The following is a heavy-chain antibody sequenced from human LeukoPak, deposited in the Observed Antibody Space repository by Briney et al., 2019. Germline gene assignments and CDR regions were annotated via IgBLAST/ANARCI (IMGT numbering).Heavy chain of an antibody. J-gene: IGHJ3*02. CDR3: TRHFPDPPYYYDSSGYYYDLRAFDI. CDR1: GFTFSGSA. D-gene: IGHD3-22*01. Sequence: GGSLRLSCAGSGFTFSGSAMHWVRQASGKGLEWVGRIRSKANSYATAYAASVKGRFTISRDDSKNTAYLQMNSLKTEDTAVYYCTRHFPDPPYYYDSSGYYYDLRAFDIWGQGTMVTVSA. CDR2: IRSKANSYAT. V-gene: IGHV3-73*01.